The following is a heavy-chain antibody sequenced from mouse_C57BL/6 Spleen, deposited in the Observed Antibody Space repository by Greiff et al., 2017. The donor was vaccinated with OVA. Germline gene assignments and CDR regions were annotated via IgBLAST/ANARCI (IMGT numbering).Heavy chain of an antibody. CDR2: ISSGSSTI. Sequence: EVNVVESGGGLVKPGGSLKLSCAASGFTFSDYGMHWVRQAPEKGLEWVAYISSGSSTIYYADTVKGRFTISRDNAKNTLFLQMTSLRSEDTAMYYCARWFHYAMDYWGQGTSVTVSS. D-gene: IGHD2-2*01. J-gene: IGHJ4*01. V-gene: IGHV5-17*01. CDR3: ARWFHYAMDY. CDR1: GFTFSDYG.